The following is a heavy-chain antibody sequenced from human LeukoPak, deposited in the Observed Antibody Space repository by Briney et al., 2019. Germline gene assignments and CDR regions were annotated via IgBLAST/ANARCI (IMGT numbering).Heavy chain of an antibody. Sequence: GGSLRLSCAASGFTVSSNYMSWVRQAPGKGLEWVSVIYSGGSTYYADSVKGRFTISRDNSKNTLYLQMNSLRAEDTAVYYCAREGHGSGSYRDYWGQGTLVTVSS. CDR1: GFTVSSNY. CDR2: IYSGGST. V-gene: IGHV3-53*01. D-gene: IGHD3-10*01. CDR3: AREGHGSGSYRDY. J-gene: IGHJ4*02.